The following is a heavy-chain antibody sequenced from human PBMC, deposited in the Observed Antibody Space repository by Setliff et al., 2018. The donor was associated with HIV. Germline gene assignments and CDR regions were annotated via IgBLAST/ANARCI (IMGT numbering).Heavy chain of an antibody. CDR3: ATRAYDSSGYLRSRVSGAAFDI. D-gene: IGHD3-22*01. V-gene: IGHV1-24*01. CDR2: FDPEYDKT. J-gene: IGHJ3*02. CDR1: GYTLTELS. Sequence: ASVKVSCKVSGYTLTELSIHWVRQAPGKGLGWMGGFDPEYDKTFYAQKFQGRVTMSEDTSTDTAYMELTSLRSEDTAVYYCATRAYDSSGYLRSRVSGAAFDIWGQGTVVTVSS.